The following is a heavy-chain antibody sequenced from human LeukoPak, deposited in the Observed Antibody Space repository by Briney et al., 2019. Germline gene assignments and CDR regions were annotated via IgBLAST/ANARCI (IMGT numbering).Heavy chain of an antibody. CDR3: ARALYGMDV. V-gene: IGHV4-59*11. Sequence: LRLSCVGSGFTIHDHAMHWIRQPPGKGLEWIGYIYYSGSTNYNPSLKSRVTISVDTSKNQFSLKLSSVTAADTAVYYCARALYGMDVWGQGTTVTVSS. CDR2: IYYSGST. CDR1: GFTIHDHA. J-gene: IGHJ6*02.